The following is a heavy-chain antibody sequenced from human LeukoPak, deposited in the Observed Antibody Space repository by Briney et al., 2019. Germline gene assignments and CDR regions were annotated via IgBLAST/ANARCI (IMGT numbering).Heavy chain of an antibody. CDR2: INHSGST. CDR3: ASLGPRYYYYYMDV. J-gene: IGHJ6*03. CDR1: GGSFSGYY. V-gene: IGHV4-34*01. Sequence: PLETLSLTCAVYGGSFSGYYWSWIRQPPGKGLEWIGEINHSGSTNYNPSLKSRVTISVDTSKNQFSLKLSSVTAVDTAVYYCASLGPRYYYYYMDVWGKGTTVTVSS.